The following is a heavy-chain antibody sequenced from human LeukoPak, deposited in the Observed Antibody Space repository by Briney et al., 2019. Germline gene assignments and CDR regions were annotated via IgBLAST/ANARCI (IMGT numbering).Heavy chain of an antibody. Sequence: GGSLRLSYEASGFTFSTYNMNWVRQAPGKRLEWVSSITSSSSYAFYADSVKGRFTISRDNAKSSLYLQMNNLRAEDTAVYYCARDPYSGHYGNDYYYYMDVWGKGTTVTISS. J-gene: IGHJ6*03. D-gene: IGHD5-12*01. V-gene: IGHV3-21*01. CDR1: GFTFSTYN. CDR2: ITSSSSYA. CDR3: ARDPYSGHYGNDYYYYMDV.